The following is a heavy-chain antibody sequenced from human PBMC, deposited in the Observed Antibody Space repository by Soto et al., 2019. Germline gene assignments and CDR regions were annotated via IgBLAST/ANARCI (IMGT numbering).Heavy chain of an antibody. J-gene: IGHJ4*02. CDR1: GFAFSSYS. Sequence: EVQLVESGGGLVQPGGSLRLSCAASGFAFSSYSMNWVRQAPGKGLEWVAYISSTSSLIYYADSVKGRFTISRDYAKKSAFLQMSSLRDEVTAIYYCARGSRFDYWGQGTLVTVSS. CDR3: ARGSRFDY. V-gene: IGHV3-48*02. CDR2: ISSTSSLI.